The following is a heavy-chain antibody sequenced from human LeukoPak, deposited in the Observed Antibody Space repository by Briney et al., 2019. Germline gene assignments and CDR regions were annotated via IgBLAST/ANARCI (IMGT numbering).Heavy chain of an antibody. CDR3: ARGATRFGELLDDY. Sequence: ASVKVSCKASGYTFTSYAMHWVRQAPGQRLEWMGWINAGNGNTNYSQKFQGRVTITRDTSASTAYMELSSLRSEDTAVYYCARGATRFGELLDDYWGQGTLVTVSS. D-gene: IGHD3-10*01. V-gene: IGHV1-3*01. J-gene: IGHJ4*02. CDR2: INAGNGNT. CDR1: GYTFTSYA.